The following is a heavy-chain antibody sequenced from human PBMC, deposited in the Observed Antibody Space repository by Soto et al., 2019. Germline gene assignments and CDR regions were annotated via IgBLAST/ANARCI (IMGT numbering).Heavy chain of an antibody. Sequence: PGESLKISCRCSGYNFSKFWIACVRHLPGKGLEWMGIIYPGDHETRYSPSFHGKVTISADKSINTAYLQWRSLEASDSAFYYCARSPSSSPYFDYWGQGDLVTVSS. CDR1: GYNFSKFW. CDR2: IYPGDHET. D-gene: IGHD6-13*01. J-gene: IGHJ4*02. V-gene: IGHV5-51*01. CDR3: ARSPSSSPYFDY.